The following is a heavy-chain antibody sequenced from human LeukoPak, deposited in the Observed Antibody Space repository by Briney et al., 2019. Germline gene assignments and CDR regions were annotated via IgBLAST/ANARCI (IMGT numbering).Heavy chain of an antibody. D-gene: IGHD4-17*01. Sequence: SETLSLTCAVYGGSFRGYYGSWIRQPPGKGLEWIGEINHSGSTNYNPSLKSRVTISVDTSKNQFSLKLSSVTAADTAVYYCARANYGDYPNYYYYYGMDVWGQGTTVTVSS. J-gene: IGHJ6*02. CDR2: INHSGST. CDR3: ARANYGDYPNYYYYYGMDV. V-gene: IGHV4-34*01. CDR1: GGSFRGYY.